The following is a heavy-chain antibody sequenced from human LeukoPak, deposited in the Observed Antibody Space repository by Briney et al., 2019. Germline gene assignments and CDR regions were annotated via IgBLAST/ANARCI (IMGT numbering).Heavy chain of an antibody. Sequence: PGGTLRLSCAASGFTFSIFEMNCVRRAPGEGVEGVLYISSSGSTIYSADSFKGRFTISRDNAKNSLYLQMNSLRGEDTAVYYCAREGYSYGYGSGFDYWGQGTLVTVSS. J-gene: IGHJ4*02. V-gene: IGHV3-48*03. CDR1: GFTFSIFE. CDR2: ISSSGSTI. D-gene: IGHD5-18*01. CDR3: AREGYSYGYGSGFDY.